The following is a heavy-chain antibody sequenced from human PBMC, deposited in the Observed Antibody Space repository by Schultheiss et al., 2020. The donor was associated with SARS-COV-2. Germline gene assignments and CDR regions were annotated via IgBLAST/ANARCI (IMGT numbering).Heavy chain of an antibody. Sequence: GESLKISCAASGFTVSSNYMSWVRQAPGKGLEWVSVIYSGGSTYYADSVKGRFTISRDNSKNTLYLQMNSLRAEDTAVYYCAKYSWDSGSLIDYWGQGTLVTVSS. CDR3: AKYSWDSGSLIDY. J-gene: IGHJ4*02. CDR1: GFTVSSNY. V-gene: IGHV3-53*01. D-gene: IGHD1-26*01. CDR2: IYSGGST.